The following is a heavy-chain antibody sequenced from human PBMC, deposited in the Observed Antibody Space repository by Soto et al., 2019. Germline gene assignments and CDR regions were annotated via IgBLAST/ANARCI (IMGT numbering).Heavy chain of an antibody. V-gene: IGHV4-4*02. J-gene: IGHJ4*02. Sequence: SETLSLTCTVSGGSISSTNWWTWVRQSPGKGLEWIGEIYHSGRTNYNRSLKGRVTLSVDKTQNLFSLKLSSVTAADAAVYYCVTLVVGSYYFDYWGQGTLVTVS. CDR2: IYHSGRT. CDR1: GGSISSTNW. D-gene: IGHD3-22*01. CDR3: VTLVVGSYYFDY.